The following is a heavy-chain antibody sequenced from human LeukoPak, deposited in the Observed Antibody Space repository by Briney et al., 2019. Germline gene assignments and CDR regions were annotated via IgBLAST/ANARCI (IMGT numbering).Heavy chain of an antibody. CDR3: ASWVGYCSSTSCPGWFDP. CDR2: ISAYNGNT. Sequence: ASVKVSCKASGYTFTSYGISWVRQAPGQGLEWMGWISAYNGNTNYAQKLQGRVTMTTDTSTSTAYMELRSLRSDDTAVYYRASWVGYCSSTSCPGWFDPWGQGTLVTVSS. J-gene: IGHJ5*02. V-gene: IGHV1-18*01. D-gene: IGHD2-2*03. CDR1: GYTFTSYG.